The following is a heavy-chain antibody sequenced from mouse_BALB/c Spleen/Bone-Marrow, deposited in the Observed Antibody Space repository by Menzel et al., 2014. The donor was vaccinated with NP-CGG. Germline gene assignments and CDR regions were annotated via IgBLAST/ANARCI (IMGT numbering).Heavy chain of an antibody. Sequence: EVHLQQSGPGLVKPSQSLSLTCSVTGYSITSGYYWNWIRQFPGNKLEWMGYISYDGSNNYNPSLKNRISITRDTSKNQFFLKLSSVTTEDTATFYCARGFITTVVPFAYWGQGTLVTVSA. D-gene: IGHD1-1*01. CDR2: ISYDGSN. V-gene: IGHV3-6*02. J-gene: IGHJ3*01. CDR1: GYSITSGYY. CDR3: ARGFITTVVPFAY.